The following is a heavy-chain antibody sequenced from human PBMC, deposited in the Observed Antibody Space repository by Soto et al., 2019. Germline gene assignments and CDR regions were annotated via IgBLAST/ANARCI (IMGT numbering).Heavy chain of an antibody. J-gene: IGHJ4*02. D-gene: IGHD1-26*01. V-gene: IGHV3-23*01. CDR2: VSDSGGST. CDR1: GFTFSSYA. CDR3: ARTIVGGVVHAFVF. Sequence: EVQLLESGGGLVQPGGSLRLSCAASGFTFSSYAMNWVRQAPGQGLEWVSTVSDSGGSTYYADSVQGRFTISRDNSKNTLFLHMNSLGAEDTAIYYCARTIVGGVVHAFVFWCQGTLVTVSS.